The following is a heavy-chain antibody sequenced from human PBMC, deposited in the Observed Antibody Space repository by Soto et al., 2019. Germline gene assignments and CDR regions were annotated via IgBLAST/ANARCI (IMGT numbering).Heavy chain of an antibody. CDR3: AREMEDFWRAGWFDP. Sequence: SETLSLTCTVSGGSISSGGYYWSWIRQHPGKGLEWIGYIYYSGSTYYNPSLKSRVTISVDTSKNQFSLKLSSVTAADTAVYYCAREMEDFWRAGWFDPWGQGTLVTVSS. CDR2: IYYSGST. D-gene: IGHD3-3*01. J-gene: IGHJ5*02. CDR1: GGSISSGGYY. V-gene: IGHV4-31*03.